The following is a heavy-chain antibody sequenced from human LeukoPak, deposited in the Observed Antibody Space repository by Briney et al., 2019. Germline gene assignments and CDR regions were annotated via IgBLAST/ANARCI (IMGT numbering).Heavy chain of an antibody. CDR3: AREAVVDSSGYDSYYFDY. Sequence: PGRSLRLSCAASGFTFSSYAMHWVRQAPGKGLEWVAVISYDGSNKYYADSVKGRFTISRDNSKNTLYLQMNSLRAEDTAVCYCAREAVVDSSGYDSYYFDYWGQGTLVTVSS. D-gene: IGHD3-22*01. CDR2: ISYDGSNK. CDR1: GFTFSSYA. J-gene: IGHJ4*02. V-gene: IGHV3-30*04.